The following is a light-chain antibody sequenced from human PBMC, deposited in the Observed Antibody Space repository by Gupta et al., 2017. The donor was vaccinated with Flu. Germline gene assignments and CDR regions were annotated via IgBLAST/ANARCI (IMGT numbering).Light chain of an antibody. CDR1: SSDVGGYNY. CDR3: SSYTSSSTLEV. V-gene: IGLV2-14*01. CDR2: EVS. J-gene: IGLJ1*01. Sequence: QSALTQPASVSGSPGQSITISCTGTSSDVGGYNYVSWYQQHPGKAPKLMIYEVSNRPSGVPNRFSCSKSGNTASLTISGLQAEDEADDYCSSYTSSSTLEVFGTGTKVTVL.